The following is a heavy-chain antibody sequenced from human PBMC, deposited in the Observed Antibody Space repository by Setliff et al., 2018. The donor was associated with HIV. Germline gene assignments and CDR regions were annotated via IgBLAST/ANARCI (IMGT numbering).Heavy chain of an antibody. Sequence: SETLSLTCTVSGDSTSSHYWSWIRQPPGKGLEWIGSIFYSGRSTYNPSLRSRVTISVDTSKNQFSLSLTSVTAADTAVYYCARRGRTGNSYVLNWFDPWGQGTLVTFSS. CDR2: IFYSGRS. CDR3: ARRGRTGNSYVLNWFDP. J-gene: IGHJ5*02. V-gene: IGHV4-59*11. CDR1: GDSTSSHY. D-gene: IGHD5-18*01.